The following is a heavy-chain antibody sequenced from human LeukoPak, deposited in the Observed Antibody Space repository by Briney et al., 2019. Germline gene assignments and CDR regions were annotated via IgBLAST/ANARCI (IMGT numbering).Heavy chain of an antibody. Sequence: GGSLRLSCAACGFTFNTYAMSWVRQAPWERLQWVSGISDSGGNTYYADSVRGRFTISRDNSKNTLYLQMNSLRAEDTAVYYCAKKRQLWLHFDYWGQGTLVTVSS. CDR2: ISDSGGNT. CDR3: AKKRQLWLHFDY. J-gene: IGHJ4*02. V-gene: IGHV3-23*01. CDR1: GFTFNTYA. D-gene: IGHD5-18*01.